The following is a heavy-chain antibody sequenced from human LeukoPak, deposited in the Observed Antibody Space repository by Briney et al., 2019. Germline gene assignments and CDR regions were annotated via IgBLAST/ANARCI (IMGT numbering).Heavy chain of an antibody. D-gene: IGHD2-2*01. Sequence: SETLSLTCTVAGGSSSSSRYYWGWIRQPPGKGLEWIGSIYYSGSTYYNPSLKSRVTISVDTSKNQFSLKLSSVTAADTAVYYCARHPYQLLWLSWFDPWGQGTLVTVSS. CDR3: ARHPYQLLWLSWFDP. J-gene: IGHJ5*02. CDR2: IYYSGST. V-gene: IGHV4-39*01. CDR1: GGSSSSSRYY.